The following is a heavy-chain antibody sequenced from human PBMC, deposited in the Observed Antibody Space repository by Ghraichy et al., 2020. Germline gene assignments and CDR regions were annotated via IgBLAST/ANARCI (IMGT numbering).Heavy chain of an antibody. CDR1: GFTFSSYW. D-gene: IGHD3-16*02. CDR2: IKQDGSEK. J-gene: IGHJ4*02. CDR3: ARATYDYVWGSYQAPTDY. V-gene: IGHV3-7*01. Sequence: GGSLRLSCAASGFTFSSYWMSWVRQAPGKGLEWVANIKQDGSEKYYVDSVKGRFTISRDNAKNSLYLQMNSLRAEDTAVYYCARATYDYVWGSYQAPTDYWGQGTLVTVSS.